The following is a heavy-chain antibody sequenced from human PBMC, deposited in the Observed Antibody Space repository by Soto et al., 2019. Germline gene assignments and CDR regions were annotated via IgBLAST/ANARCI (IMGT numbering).Heavy chain of an antibody. CDR3: AKEMSHGRPDDY. Sequence: EVHLLQSGGGLVQPGGSQRLSCAASGFTFIDYAISWVRQAPGKGLEWVSAISGDGVKTYYADSVKGRFTISRDNSKNTLFLQMNSLRDEDTAIYYCAKEMSHGRPDDYCGQGTLVTVS. V-gene: IGHV3-23*01. J-gene: IGHJ4*02. CDR1: GFTFIDYA. CDR2: ISGDGVKT.